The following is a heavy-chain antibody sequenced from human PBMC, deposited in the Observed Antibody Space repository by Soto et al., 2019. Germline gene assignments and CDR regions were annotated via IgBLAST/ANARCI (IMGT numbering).Heavy chain of an antibody. CDR2: MNPNSGNT. D-gene: IGHD2-15*01. CDR3: ARVVAANAFDI. CDR1: GYTFTSYD. Sequence: GSSGKVSCKASGYTFTSYDINWVRQATGQGLEWMGWMNPNSGNTGYAQKFQGRVTMTRNNSISTAYMELSSLRSEDTAVYYCARVVAANAFDIWGQGTMVTVSS. V-gene: IGHV1-8*01. J-gene: IGHJ3*02.